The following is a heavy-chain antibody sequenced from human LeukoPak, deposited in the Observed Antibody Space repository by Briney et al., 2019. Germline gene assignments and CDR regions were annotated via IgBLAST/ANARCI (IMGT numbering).Heavy chain of an antibody. CDR1: GYTFTGYY. CDR3: ARDPHYGGNFDWFDP. J-gene: IGHJ5*02. Sequence: ASVKVSCKASGYTFTGYYMHWVRQAPGQGLEWMGWINPNSGGTNYAQKFQGRVTMTRDTSISTAYMELSRLRSDDTAVYYCARDPHYGGNFDWFDPWGQGTLVTVSS. D-gene: IGHD4-23*01. V-gene: IGHV1-2*02. CDR2: INPNSGGT.